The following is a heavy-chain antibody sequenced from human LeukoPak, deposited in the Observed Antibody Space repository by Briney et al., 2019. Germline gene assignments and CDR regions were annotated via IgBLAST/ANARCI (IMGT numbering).Heavy chain of an antibody. Sequence: TASETLSLTCALSGYSISSGYYWGWIRQPPGKGLEWIGSIYHSGSTYYNPSLKSRVTISVDTSTNQFSLKRSSVTAADTAVYYCGRDRGVWYFDLWGRGTQVIVSS. D-gene: IGHD3-10*01. V-gene: IGHV4-38-2*02. J-gene: IGHJ2*01. CDR1: GYSISSGYY. CDR3: GRDRGVWYFDL. CDR2: IYHSGST.